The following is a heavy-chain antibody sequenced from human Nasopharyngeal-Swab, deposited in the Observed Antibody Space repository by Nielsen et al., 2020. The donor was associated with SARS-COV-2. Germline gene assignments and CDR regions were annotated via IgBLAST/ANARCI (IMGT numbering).Heavy chain of an antibody. J-gene: IGHJ4*02. CDR2: IKSKTDGGTT. Sequence: GGDMRLCCAASGFTFSNAWMSWVRQAPGKGLEWVGRIKSKTDGGTTDYAAPVKGRFTISRDDSKNTLYLQMNSLKTEDTAVYYCGKAVAGTVDYWGQGTLVTVSS. D-gene: IGHD6-19*01. CDR3: GKAVAGTVDY. V-gene: IGHV3-15*01. CDR1: GFTFSNAW.